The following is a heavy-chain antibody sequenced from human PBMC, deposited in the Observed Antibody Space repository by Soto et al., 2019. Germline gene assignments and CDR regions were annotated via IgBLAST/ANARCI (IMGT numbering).Heavy chain of an antibody. D-gene: IGHD6-13*01. CDR3: AKDAFRALLYSSSWYETGVNWFDP. CDR2: ISYDGSNK. J-gene: IGHJ5*02. V-gene: IGHV3-30*18. Sequence: PGGSLRLSCAATGFTFSSYGMHWVRQAPGKGLEWVAVISYDGSNKYYADSVKGRFTISRDNSKNTLYLQMNSLRAEDTAVYYCAKDAFRALLYSSSWYETGVNWFDPWGQGTLVTVSS. CDR1: GFTFSSYG.